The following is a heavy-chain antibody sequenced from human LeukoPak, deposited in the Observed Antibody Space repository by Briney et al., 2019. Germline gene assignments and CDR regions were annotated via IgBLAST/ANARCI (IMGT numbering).Heavy chain of an antibody. J-gene: IGHJ3*02. CDR2: IFYSGST. Sequence: SETLSLTCTVSSGSISTSNYYWGWVRQPPGKALEWIGNIFYSGSTYYSPSLKSRVTISLDTSRNQFSLKLNSVTAADTAVYYCARDDRDGYNHDAFDIWGQGTMVTVSS. CDR3: ARDDRDGYNHDAFDI. D-gene: IGHD5-24*01. V-gene: IGHV4-39*07. CDR1: SGSISTSNYY.